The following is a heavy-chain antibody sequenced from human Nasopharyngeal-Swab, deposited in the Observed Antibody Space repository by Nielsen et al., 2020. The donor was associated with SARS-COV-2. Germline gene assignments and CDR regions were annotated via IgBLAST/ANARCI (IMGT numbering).Heavy chain of an antibody. V-gene: IGHV3-23*01. CDR2: ISGDSDST. CDR1: GFTFSNFA. Sequence: GGSLRLSCAASGFTFSNFAMSWVRQAPGKGLEWVSVISGDSDSTYYTDSVRGRFTISRDNSKNTLNLQMNNLRAEDTAIYYCANDRDSGDDSEEYYHYYGMDVWGQGAPVTVSS. J-gene: IGHJ6*02. D-gene: IGHD5-12*01. CDR3: ANDRDSGDDSEEYYHYYGMDV.